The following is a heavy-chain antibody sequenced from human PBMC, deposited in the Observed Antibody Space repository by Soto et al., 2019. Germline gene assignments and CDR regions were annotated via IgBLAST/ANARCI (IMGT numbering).Heavy chain of an antibody. Sequence: QVQLVQSGAEVKKPGSSVKVSCKVSGGTFSSYAISWVRQAPGQGLEWMGGFNPIFETANYAQKFQGRVTITADESTNTAYMELSSLRSEDTAVYYCTRGITLIRGVIPPGYYYGMDVWGQGTTVAVSS. CDR2: FNPIFETA. J-gene: IGHJ6*02. V-gene: IGHV1-69*01. D-gene: IGHD3-10*01. CDR3: TRGITLIRGVIPPGYYYGMDV. CDR1: GGTFSSYA.